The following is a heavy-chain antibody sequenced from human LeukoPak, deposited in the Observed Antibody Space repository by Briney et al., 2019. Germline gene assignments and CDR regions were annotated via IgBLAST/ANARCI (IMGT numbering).Heavy chain of an antibody. D-gene: IGHD3-10*01. V-gene: IGHV3-33*01. CDR1: GFTFSKHN. Sequence: PGGSLRLSCTASGFTFSKHNMHWVRQAPGKGLQWVAIIWYDGSIVNYGDSVKGRFTISRDDSGNTVYLQMNSLGVEDTAVYFCARDSFFYGSGTSYFHYFDYWGQGILVTVSS. J-gene: IGHJ4*02. CDR3: ARDSFFYGSGTSYFHYFDY. CDR2: IWYDGSIV.